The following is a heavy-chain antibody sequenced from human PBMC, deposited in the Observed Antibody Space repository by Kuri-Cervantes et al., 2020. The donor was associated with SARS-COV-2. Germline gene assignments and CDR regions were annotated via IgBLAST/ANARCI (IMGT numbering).Heavy chain of an antibody. CDR2: INPNSGGT. V-gene: IGHV1-2*04. CDR1: GYTFTGYY. J-gene: IGHJ3*02. Sequence: ASAKVSCKASGYTFTGYYMHWVRQAPGQGLEWMGWINPNSGGTNYAQKFQGWGTITRDTSISTVYMELSRLRSDDTAVYYCARSTHFRRLVVISQGGAFDIWGQGTMVTVSS. D-gene: IGHD3-22*01. CDR3: ARSTHFRRLVVISQGGAFDI.